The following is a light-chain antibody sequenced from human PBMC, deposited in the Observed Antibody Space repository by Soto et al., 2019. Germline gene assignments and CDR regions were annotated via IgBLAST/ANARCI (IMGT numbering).Light chain of an antibody. CDR2: KAS. CDR1: QSVNIW. CDR3: QQYNTYSRT. J-gene: IGKJ1*01. Sequence: DIQMTQSPSTLSASVGDRVTITCRASQSVNIWLAWYQQKPGKAPKLLIYKASSLESGVPSRFSGSGSGTEFTLTTSSLQPDDFATYYCQQYNTYSRTFGQGTKVEIK. V-gene: IGKV1-5*03.